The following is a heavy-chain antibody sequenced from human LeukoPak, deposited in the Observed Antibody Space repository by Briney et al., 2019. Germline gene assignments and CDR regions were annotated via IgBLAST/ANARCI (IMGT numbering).Heavy chain of an antibody. J-gene: IGHJ4*02. CDR2: INPNSGGT. Sequence: ASVKVSCKASGYTFTGYYMHWVRQAPGQGLEWMGRINPNSGGTNYAQKFQGRVTMTRDTSISTAYMELSRLRSDDTAVYYCARANAFSYYYDSSGYTFDYWGQGTLVTVSS. D-gene: IGHD3-22*01. V-gene: IGHV1-2*06. CDR1: GYTFTGYY. CDR3: ARANAFSYYYDSSGYTFDY.